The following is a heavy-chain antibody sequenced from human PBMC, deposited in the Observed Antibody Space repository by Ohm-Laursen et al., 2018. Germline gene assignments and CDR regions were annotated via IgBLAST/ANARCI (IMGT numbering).Heavy chain of an antibody. D-gene: IGHD6-19*01. CDR1: GFTFYDYA. CDR3: AKDLGSGWYWGSDY. CDR2: ISWNSGSI. J-gene: IGHJ4*02. Sequence: SLRLSCTASGFTFYDYAMHWVRQAPGKGLEWVSGISWNSGSIGYADSVKGRFTISRDNAKNSLYLQMNSLRAEDTALYYCAKDLGSGWYWGSDYWGQGTLVTVSS. V-gene: IGHV3-9*01.